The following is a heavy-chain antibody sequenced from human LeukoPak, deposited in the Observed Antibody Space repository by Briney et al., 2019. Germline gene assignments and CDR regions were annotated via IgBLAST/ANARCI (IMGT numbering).Heavy chain of an antibody. Sequence: ASVKVSCKASGGTFSSYAISWVRQAPGQGLEWMGGIIPIFGTANYAQKFQGRVTITTDESTSTAYMELSSLRSEDTAVYYCARAVSDDSSGYPFDYWGQGTLVTVSS. CDR2: IIPIFGTA. D-gene: IGHD3-22*01. J-gene: IGHJ4*02. V-gene: IGHV1-69*05. CDR1: GGTFSSYA. CDR3: ARAVSDDSSGYPFDY.